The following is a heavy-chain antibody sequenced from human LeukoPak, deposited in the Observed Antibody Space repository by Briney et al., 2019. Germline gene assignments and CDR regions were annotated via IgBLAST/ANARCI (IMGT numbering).Heavy chain of an antibody. CDR1: GYTFTSYD. CDR2: MNPNSGNT. CDR3: ARGYCSSTSCHEGNWFDP. Sequence: ASVKVSCKASGYTFTSYDINWVRQATGQGLEWMGWMNPNSGNTGYAQKFQGRVTMTRNTSISTAYMELSSLRSEDTAVYYCARGYCSSTSCHEGNWFDPWGQGTLVTVSS. J-gene: IGHJ5*02. D-gene: IGHD2-2*01. V-gene: IGHV1-8*01.